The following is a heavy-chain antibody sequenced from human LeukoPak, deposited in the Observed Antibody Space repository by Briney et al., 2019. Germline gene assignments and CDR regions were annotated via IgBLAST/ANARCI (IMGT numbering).Heavy chain of an antibody. Sequence: GGSLRLSCAASGFTFSSYSMNWVRQAPGKGLEWVSSITSSNNDIYYADSVKGRFTISRDNAKNSLYLQMNSLRAEDTAVYYCARDLSDIVVVPAATRTFDYWGQGTLITVSS. D-gene: IGHD2-2*01. CDR3: ARDLSDIVVVPAATRTFDY. V-gene: IGHV3-21*01. CDR1: GFTFSSYS. CDR2: ITSSNNDI. J-gene: IGHJ4*02.